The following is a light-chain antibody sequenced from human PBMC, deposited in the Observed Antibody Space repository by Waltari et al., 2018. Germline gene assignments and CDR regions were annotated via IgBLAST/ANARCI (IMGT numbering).Light chain of an antibody. V-gene: IGKV3-20*01. CDR1: HSVTKNY. CDR3: QQYGTSTLT. J-gene: IGKJ4*02. CDR2: GAS. Sequence: EIVLTQSPAPLSLFPGERSTLSCRASHSVTKNYLAWYQQKPAQAPRTLIYGASSRVTGIPDRFSGSGSGTDFTLTISRLDPEDFAVYYCQQYGTSTLTFGRGTKVEIK.